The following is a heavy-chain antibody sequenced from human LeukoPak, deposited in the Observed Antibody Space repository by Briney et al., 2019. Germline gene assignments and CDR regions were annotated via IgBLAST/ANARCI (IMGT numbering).Heavy chain of an antibody. CDR2: ISGSGGST. CDR3: ARGVRIAVAGNIDY. Sequence: GGSLRLSCAASEFSVGSNYMTWVRQAPGKGLEWVSAISGSGGSTYYADSVKGRFTISRDNSKNTLYLQMNSLRAEDTAVYYCARGVRIAVAGNIDYWGQGTLVTVSS. D-gene: IGHD6-19*01. V-gene: IGHV3-23*01. CDR1: EFSVGSNY. J-gene: IGHJ4*02.